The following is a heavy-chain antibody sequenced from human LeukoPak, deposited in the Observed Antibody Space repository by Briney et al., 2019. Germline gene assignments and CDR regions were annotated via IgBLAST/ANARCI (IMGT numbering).Heavy chain of an antibody. CDR3: AGDGYYYDSSPSFDY. D-gene: IGHD3-22*01. Sequence: PSETLSLTCTVSGGSISSYYWSWIRQPAGKGLEWIGRIYTSGSTNYNPSLKSRVTMSVYTSKNQFSLKLSSVTAADTAVYYCAGDGYYYDSSPSFDYWGQGALVTVSS. CDR1: GGSISSYY. J-gene: IGHJ4*02. CDR2: IYTSGST. V-gene: IGHV4-4*07.